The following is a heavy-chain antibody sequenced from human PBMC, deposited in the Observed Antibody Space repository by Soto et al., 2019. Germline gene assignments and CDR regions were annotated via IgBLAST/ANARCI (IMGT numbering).Heavy chain of an antibody. CDR2: IYYSGST. Sequence: SETLSLTCTVSGGSVSSGSYYWSWIRQPPGKGLEWIGYIYYSGSTNYNPSLKSRVTISVDTSKNQFPLKLSSVTAADTAVYYCARDPGQGGYYYAGRHYYYYSMDVCGQRTTVTVSS. CDR1: GGSVSSGSYY. CDR3: ARDPGQGGYYYAGRHYYYYSMDV. V-gene: IGHV4-61*01. J-gene: IGHJ6*02. D-gene: IGHD3-22*01.